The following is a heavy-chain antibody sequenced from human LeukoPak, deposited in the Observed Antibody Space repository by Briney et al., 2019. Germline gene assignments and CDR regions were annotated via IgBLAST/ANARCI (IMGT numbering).Heavy chain of an antibody. CDR3: AKCQFSHYYYGMDV. CDR1: GFTFGSYA. D-gene: IGHD3-3*01. V-gene: IGHV3-23*01. J-gene: IGHJ6*02. CDR2: ISGSGGST. Sequence: GASLRLSCAASGFTFGSYAMSWVRQAPGKGLEWVSTISGSGGSTYYADSVKGRFTISRDNSKSTLYLQMDSLRAEDTAIYYCAKCQFSHYYYGMDVWGQGTRSPSP.